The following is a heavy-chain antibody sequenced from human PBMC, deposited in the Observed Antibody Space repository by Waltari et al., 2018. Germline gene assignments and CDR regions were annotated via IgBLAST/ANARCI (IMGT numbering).Heavy chain of an antibody. Sequence: QVQLVQSGAEVKKPGASVKVSCSASGYTFTGYYMHWVRQAPGQGLEWMGWINPNSGVTNYAQKFQGRVTMTRDTSISTAYMELSRLRSDDTAVYYCARGAIAAAGTLDYWGQGTLVTVSS. J-gene: IGHJ4*02. D-gene: IGHD6-13*01. CDR2: INPNSGVT. V-gene: IGHV1-2*02. CDR3: ARGAIAAAGTLDY. CDR1: GYTFTGYY.